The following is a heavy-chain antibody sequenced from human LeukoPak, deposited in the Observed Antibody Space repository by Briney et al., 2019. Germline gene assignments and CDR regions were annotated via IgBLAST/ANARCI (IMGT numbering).Heavy chain of an antibody. CDR2: IKSKTDGGTT. J-gene: IGHJ4*02. D-gene: IGHD3-10*01. Sequence: GGSLRLSCAASGFTFSNAWMSWVRQAPGKGLEWVGRIKSKTDGGTTDYAAPVKGRFTISRDDSKNTLYLQMNSLKTEDTAVYYCTTSYYYGSGSHYNGWGQGTLVTVSS. CDR3: TTSYYYGSGSHYNG. V-gene: IGHV3-15*01. CDR1: GFTFSNAW.